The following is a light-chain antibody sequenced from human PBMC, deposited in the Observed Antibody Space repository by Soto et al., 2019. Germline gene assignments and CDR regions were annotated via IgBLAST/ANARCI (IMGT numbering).Light chain of an antibody. J-gene: IGLJ1*01. Sequence: ALSQPASVSGSHGQSITISCTGTSSDVGGYNYVSWYQQHPGKAPKLMIYEVTNRPSGVSNRFSGSKSGNTASLTISGLQAEDEADYYCSSYTSSTTYVFGTGTKLTVL. V-gene: IGLV2-14*01. CDR2: EVT. CDR1: SSDVGGYNY. CDR3: SSYTSSTTYV.